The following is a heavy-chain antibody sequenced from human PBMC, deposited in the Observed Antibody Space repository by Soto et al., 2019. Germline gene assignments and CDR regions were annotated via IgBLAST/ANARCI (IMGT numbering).Heavy chain of an antibody. D-gene: IGHD3-16*01. Sequence: GSLRLSFADSGFTFISYWMSWVLQASVKGLEWVANIKQDGGEKYYVDYVNGRCTIYRDNAKSSMYLQMNSMRAEDKAVYYCARLSFGGVMDYYGMDVWGQGTTVTV. CDR3: ARLSFGGVMDYYGMDV. CDR2: IKQDGGEK. J-gene: IGHJ6*01. V-gene: IGHV3-7*03. CDR1: GFTFISYW.